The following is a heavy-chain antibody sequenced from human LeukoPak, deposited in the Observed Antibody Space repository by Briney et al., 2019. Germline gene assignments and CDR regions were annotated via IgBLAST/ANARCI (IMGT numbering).Heavy chain of an antibody. CDR2: IYPGDSGP. V-gene: IGHV5-51*01. CDR3: GMSGDRVPLQDDVFDV. D-gene: IGHD1-26*01. J-gene: IGHJ3*01. Sequence: GESLKISCKVSGYSFTSYCIGWVRQMPGKGLEWMGIIYPGDSGPTYSPSFQGQVTISVDKSINTGYLRWSSLQASDTAMYYCGMSGDRVPLQDDVFDVWGQGTMVTV. CDR1: GYSFTSYC.